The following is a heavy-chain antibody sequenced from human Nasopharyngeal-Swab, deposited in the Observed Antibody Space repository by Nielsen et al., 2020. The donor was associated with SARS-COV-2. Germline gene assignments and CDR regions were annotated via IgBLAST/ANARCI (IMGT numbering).Heavy chain of an antibody. Sequence: GASLKISCKGSGYSFTSYWIGWVRQMPGKGLEWVGIIYPGDSDTKYSPSFQGQVTISADKSISTAYLQWSSLKASDTAMYYCARANRGYSYGYSTGGDYYYGMDVWGQGTTVTVSS. CDR3: ARANRGYSYGYSTGGDYYYGMDV. J-gene: IGHJ6*02. V-gene: IGHV5-51*01. D-gene: IGHD5-18*01. CDR1: GYSFTSYW. CDR2: IYPGDSDT.